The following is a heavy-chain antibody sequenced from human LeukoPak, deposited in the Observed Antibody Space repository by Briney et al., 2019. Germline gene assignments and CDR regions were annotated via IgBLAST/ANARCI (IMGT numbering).Heavy chain of an antibody. CDR3: ASGYSGYDPFDY. J-gene: IGHJ4*02. CDR1: EYXFTDYF. CDR2: IIPIFGTA. D-gene: IGHD5-12*01. Sequence: ASVKVSCMASEYXFTDYFMHWVRQAPGQGPEWMGGIIPIFGTANYAQKFQGRVTITADESTSTAYMELSSLRSEDTAVYYCASGYSGYDPFDYWGQGTLVTVSS. V-gene: IGHV1-69*13.